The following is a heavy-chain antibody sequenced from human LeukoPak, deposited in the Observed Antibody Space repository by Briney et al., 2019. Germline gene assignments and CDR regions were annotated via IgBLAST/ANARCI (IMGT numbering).Heavy chain of an antibody. J-gene: IGHJ6*03. Sequence: ASVKVSCKVSGYTLSELSMHWVRQAPGKGLEWMGSFDREEGKTIDAQKFQGRVTMTEDTSTDTAYMELSSLRSEDTAVYYCATGVGPTHPHYYYSYMDVWGKGTTVTVSS. CDR3: ATGVGPTHPHYYYSYMDV. D-gene: IGHD1-26*01. CDR1: GYTLSELS. CDR2: FDREEGKT. V-gene: IGHV1-24*01.